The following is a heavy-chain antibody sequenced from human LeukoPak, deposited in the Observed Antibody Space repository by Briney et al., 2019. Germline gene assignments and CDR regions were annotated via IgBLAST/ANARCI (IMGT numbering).Heavy chain of an antibody. CDR2: INPNSGGT. J-gene: IGHJ4*02. V-gene: IGHV1-2*04. D-gene: IGHD3-22*01. Sequence: ASVKVSCKASGYTFTGYYMHWVRQAPGQGLEWMGWINPNSGGTNYAQKFQGWVTMTRDTSISTAYMELSRLRSDDTAVYYCARRGSSSGYYYSFDYWGQGTLVTVSS. CDR1: GYTFTGYY. CDR3: ARRGSSSGYYYSFDY.